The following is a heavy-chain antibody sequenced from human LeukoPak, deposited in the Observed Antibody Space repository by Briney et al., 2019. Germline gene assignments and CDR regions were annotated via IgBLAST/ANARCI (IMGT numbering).Heavy chain of an antibody. V-gene: IGHV4-31*03. Sequence: SQTLSLTCTVSGGSISSGGYYWSWIRQHPGKGLEWIGYIYFSGSTYYNPSLKSRVTISVDTSKNQFSLKLSSVTAADTAVYYCARDSPNGDYGSDYWGQGTLVTVSS. CDR3: ARDSPNGDYGSDY. D-gene: IGHD4-17*01. CDR1: GGSISSGGYY. J-gene: IGHJ4*02. CDR2: IYFSGST.